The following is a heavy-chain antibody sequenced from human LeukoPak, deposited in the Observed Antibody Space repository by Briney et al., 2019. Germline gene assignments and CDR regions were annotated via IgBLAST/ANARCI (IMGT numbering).Heavy chain of an antibody. CDR2: INHSGST. D-gene: IGHD3-10*01. V-gene: IGHV4-34*01. J-gene: IGHJ4*02. CDR1: GGSFSGYY. CDR3: AGRETYYYGSGKIY. Sequence: SETLSLTCAVYGGSFSGYYWSWIRQPPGKGLEWIGEINHSGSTNYNPSLKSRVTISVDTSKNQFSLKLSSVTAADTAVYYCAGRETYYYGSGKIYWGQGTLVTVSS.